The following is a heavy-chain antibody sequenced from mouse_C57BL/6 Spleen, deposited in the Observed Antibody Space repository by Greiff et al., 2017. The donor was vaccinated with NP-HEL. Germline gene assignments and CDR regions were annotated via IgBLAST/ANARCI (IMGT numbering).Heavy chain of an antibody. D-gene: IGHD2-1*01. CDR2: IYPGDGDT. CDR1: GYAFSSYW. Sequence: VQLQQSGAELVKPGASVKISCKASGYAFSSYWMNWVKQRPGKGLEWIGQIYPGDGDTNYNGKFKGKATLTADKSSSTAYMQLSSLTSEDSAVYLCAREAYGNYGYFDVWGTGTTVTVSS. J-gene: IGHJ1*03. V-gene: IGHV1-80*01. CDR3: AREAYGNYGYFDV.